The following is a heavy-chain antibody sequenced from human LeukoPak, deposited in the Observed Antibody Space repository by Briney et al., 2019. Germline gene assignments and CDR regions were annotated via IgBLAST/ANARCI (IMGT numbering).Heavy chain of an antibody. D-gene: IGHD3-3*01. CDR1: GYSFSTYW. Sequence: GESLKISCKGSGYSFSTYWIGWVRQMPGKGLEWMGIIYPGDSDTKYSPSFRGQVTISADKSNSTAYLQWSSLKASDTGMYYCARPSDTISDAFDIWGQGTMVTVSS. CDR3: ARPSDTISDAFDI. V-gene: IGHV5-51*01. CDR2: IYPGDSDT. J-gene: IGHJ3*02.